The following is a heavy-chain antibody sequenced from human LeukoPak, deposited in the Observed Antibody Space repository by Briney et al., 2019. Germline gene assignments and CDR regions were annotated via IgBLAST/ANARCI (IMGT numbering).Heavy chain of an antibody. CDR3: AKDYGDSSGWFYFDY. J-gene: IGHJ4*02. V-gene: IGHV3-23*01. Sequence: GGSLRLSCAASGFTFSDHAMSWVRQAPAKGPEWVSSINGNGGGSYYIDSVKGRFTVSRDNSKNTLYLQMNSLRAEDTAVYYCAKDYGDSSGWFYFDYWGQGTLVTVSS. D-gene: IGHD6-19*01. CDR1: GFTFSDHA. CDR2: INGNGGGS.